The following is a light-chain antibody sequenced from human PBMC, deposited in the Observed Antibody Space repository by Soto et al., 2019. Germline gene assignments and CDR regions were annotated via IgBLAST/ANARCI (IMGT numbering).Light chain of an antibody. V-gene: IGLV2-8*01. CDR3: SSYAGSNNFEVV. CDR2: EVS. J-gene: IGLJ2*01. CDR1: SSDVGGYNY. Sequence: QSALTQPPSASGSPGQSVTISCTGTSSDVGGYNYVSWYQQHPGKAPKLMIYEVSKRPSGVPDRFSGSKSGNTASLTVSGRQAEDAADYYCSSYAGSNNFEVVFGGGTKLTVL.